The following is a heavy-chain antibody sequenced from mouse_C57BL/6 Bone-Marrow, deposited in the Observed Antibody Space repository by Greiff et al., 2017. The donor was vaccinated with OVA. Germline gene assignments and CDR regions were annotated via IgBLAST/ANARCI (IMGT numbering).Heavy chain of an antibody. D-gene: IGHD2-3*01. J-gene: IGHJ3*01. CDR1: GYTFTSYG. CDR3: ARSGDGYSPWFAY. CDR2: IYPRSGNT. Sequence: VQLQQSGAELARPGASVKLSCKASGYTFTSYGISWVKQRTGQGLEWFGEIYPRSGNTYYNEKFKGKATLTADKSSSTAYMELRSLTSEDSAVYFCARSGDGYSPWFAYWGQGTLVTVSA. V-gene: IGHV1-81*01.